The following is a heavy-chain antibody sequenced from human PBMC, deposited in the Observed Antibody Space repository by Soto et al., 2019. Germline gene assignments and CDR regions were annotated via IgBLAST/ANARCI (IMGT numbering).Heavy chain of an antibody. D-gene: IGHD3-10*01. Sequence: GVSLRLSCASSGFTFSSYAMSWVRQAPGKGLEWVSAISGSGGSTYYADSVKGRCTISRDNSKNTLYLQMNSLRAEDTAVYYCAQDNCYGSGTLGAFDRWGQGTMVTV. CDR1: GFTFSSYA. CDR2: ISGSGGST. V-gene: IGHV3-23*01. CDR3: AQDNCYGSGTLGAFDR. J-gene: IGHJ3*02.